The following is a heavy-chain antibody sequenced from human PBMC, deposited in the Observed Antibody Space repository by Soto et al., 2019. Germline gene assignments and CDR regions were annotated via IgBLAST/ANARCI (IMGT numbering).Heavy chain of an antibody. CDR3: ARKAWVRFDY. J-gene: IGHJ4*02. V-gene: IGHV4-4*02. CDR1: GDSISSSVW. D-gene: IGHD7-27*01. CDR2: VFHTGNT. Sequence: SETLSLTCAVSGDSISSSVWWTWVRQPPGKGLEWIGEVFHTGNTNYNPSLKSRVTMSVDKSTNESSLKVTSVTAADTAIYYCARKAWVRFDYWGQGALVTVSS.